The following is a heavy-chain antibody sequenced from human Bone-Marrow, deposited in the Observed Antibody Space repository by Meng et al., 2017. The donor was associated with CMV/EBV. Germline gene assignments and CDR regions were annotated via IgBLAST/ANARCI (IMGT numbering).Heavy chain of an antibody. D-gene: IGHD2-2*02. CDR1: GFSPSPSAVG. Sequence: FPGFSPSPSAVGVGWIRQPPGKALECLAIIYWNDDKRYSPSLKSRLTITKDTSKNQVVLTMTNMDPVDTATYYCAHRHTLIAPFAYWGQGTLVTVSS. V-gene: IGHV2-5*01. CDR3: AHRHTLIAPFAY. J-gene: IGHJ4*02. CDR2: IYWNDDK.